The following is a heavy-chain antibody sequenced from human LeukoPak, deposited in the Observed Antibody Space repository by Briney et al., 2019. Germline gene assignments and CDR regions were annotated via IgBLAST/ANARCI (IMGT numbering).Heavy chain of an antibody. CDR2: IIPIFGTP. J-gene: IGHJ6*03. Sequence: GASVKVSCKASGGTFMTYSVTWVRQAPGQGLEWMGGIIPIFGTPNYAQKFQGRVKVTTDDATGTAYMELSSLMSEDTAIYYCARVDRYHFYLDVWGKGTPVTVSS. V-gene: IGHV1-69*05. CDR1: GGTFMTYS. CDR3: ARVDRYHFYLDV.